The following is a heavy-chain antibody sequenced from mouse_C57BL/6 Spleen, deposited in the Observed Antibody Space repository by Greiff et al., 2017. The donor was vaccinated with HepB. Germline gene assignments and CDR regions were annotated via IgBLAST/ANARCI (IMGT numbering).Heavy chain of an antibody. Sequence: VQLQHPGAELVRPGSSVKLSCKASGYTFTSYWMHWVKQRPIQGLEWIGNIGPSDSETHYNQKFKDKATLTVDKSSSTAYMQLSSLPSEDSAVYYCARDGYYDYYYAMDYWGQGTSVTVSS. J-gene: IGHJ4*01. D-gene: IGHD2-3*01. CDR2: IGPSDSET. V-gene: IGHV1-52*01. CDR1: GYTFTSYW. CDR3: ARDGYYDYYYAMDY.